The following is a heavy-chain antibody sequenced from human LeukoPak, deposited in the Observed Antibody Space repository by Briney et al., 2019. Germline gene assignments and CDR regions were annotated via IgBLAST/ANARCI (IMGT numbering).Heavy chain of an antibody. CDR1: GGSTNGYF. CDR2: INHSGST. J-gene: IGHJ4*02. D-gene: IGHD4-17*01. V-gene: IGHV4-34*01. CDR3: AIAAYGEMVY. Sequence: SETLSLTCTVSGGSTNGYFWSWIRQPPGKGLEWIGEINHSGSTNCNPSLKSRVTISVDTSKNQFSLKLSSVTAAHTAVYYCAIAAYGEMVYWGQGTLVTVSS.